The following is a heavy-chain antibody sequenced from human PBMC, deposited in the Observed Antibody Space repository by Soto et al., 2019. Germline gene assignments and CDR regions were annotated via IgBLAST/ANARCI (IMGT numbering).Heavy chain of an antibody. CDR1: GGSISSYY. J-gene: IGHJ5*02. CDR2: IYTSGST. V-gene: IGHV4-4*07. CDR3: ARAGSYYGSGSFNWFDP. D-gene: IGHD3-10*01. Sequence: SETLSLTCTVSGGSISSYYWSWIRQPAGKGLKWIGRIYTSGSTNYNPSLKSRVTMSVDTSKNQFSLKLSSVTAADTAVYYCARAGSYYGSGSFNWFDPWGQGTLVTVSS.